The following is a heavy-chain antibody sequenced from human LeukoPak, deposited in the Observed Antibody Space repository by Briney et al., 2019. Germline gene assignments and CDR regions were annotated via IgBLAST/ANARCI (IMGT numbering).Heavy chain of an antibody. CDR3: ARGIVGGGPLLWFGELGAFDI. CDR2: ISSSSSYI. J-gene: IGHJ3*02. D-gene: IGHD3-10*01. CDR1: GFTFSSYS. Sequence: GGSLRLSCAASGFTFSSYSMNWVRQAPGKGLEWVSSISSSSSYIYYADSVKGRFTISRDNAKNSLYLQMNSLRAEDTAVYYCARGIVGGGPLLWFGELGAFDIWGQGTMVTVSS. V-gene: IGHV3-21*01.